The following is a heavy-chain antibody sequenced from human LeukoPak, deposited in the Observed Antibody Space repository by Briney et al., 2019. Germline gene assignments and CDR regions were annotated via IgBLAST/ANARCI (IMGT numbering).Heavy chain of an antibody. V-gene: IGHV4-39*01. CDR2: FYYSGST. Sequence: PSETLSLTCTVSGGSISSSSYYWGWIRQPPGKGPEWIGSFYYSGSTYDNPSLKSRVTISVDSSQNQFSLKRSSVTAADTAVYYCARHPLYGDYVAGNYWGQGTLVTVSS. CDR1: GGSISSSSYY. D-gene: IGHD4-17*01. CDR3: ARHPLYGDYVAGNY. J-gene: IGHJ4*02.